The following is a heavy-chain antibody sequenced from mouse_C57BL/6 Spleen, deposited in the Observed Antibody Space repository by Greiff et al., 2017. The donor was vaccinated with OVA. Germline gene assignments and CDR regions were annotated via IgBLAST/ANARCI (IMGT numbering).Heavy chain of an antibody. V-gene: IGHV1-81*01. CDR1: GYTFTSYG. J-gene: IGHJ2*01. CDR3: ASPTGTEDY. Sequence: VKLMESGAELARPGASVKLSCKASGYTFTSYGISWVKQRTGQGLEWIGEIYPRSGNTYYNEKFKGKATLTADKSSSTAYMELRSLTSEDSAVYFCASPTGTEDYWGQGTTLTVSS. CDR2: IYPRSGNT. D-gene: IGHD4-1*02.